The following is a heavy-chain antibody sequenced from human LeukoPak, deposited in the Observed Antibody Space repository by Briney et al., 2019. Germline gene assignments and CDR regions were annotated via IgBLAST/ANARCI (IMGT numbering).Heavy chain of an antibody. J-gene: IGHJ4*02. V-gene: IGHV4-30-2*01. CDR3: ARVSPDYGDYFDY. Sequence: SETLSLTCSVSGGSISGYSWSWIRQPPGKGLEWIGYIYHSGSTYYNPSLKSRVTISVDRSKNQFSLKLSSVTAADTAVYYRARVSPDYGDYFDYWGQGTLVTVSS. D-gene: IGHD4-17*01. CDR1: GGSISGYS. CDR2: IYHSGST.